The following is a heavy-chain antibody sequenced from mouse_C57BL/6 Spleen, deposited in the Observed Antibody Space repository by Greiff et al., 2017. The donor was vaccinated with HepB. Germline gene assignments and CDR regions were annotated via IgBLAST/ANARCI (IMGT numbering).Heavy chain of an antibody. CDR3: ARHGYQGAMDY. D-gene: IGHD2-2*01. CDR2: INPNNGGT. Sequence: EVQLQQSGPELVKPGASVKISCKASGYTFTDYYMNWVKQSHGKSLEWIGDINPNNGGTSYNQKFKGKATLTVDKSSSTAYMELRSLTSEDSAVYYCARHGYQGAMDYWGQGTSVTVSS. J-gene: IGHJ4*01. CDR1: GYTFTDYY. V-gene: IGHV1-26*01.